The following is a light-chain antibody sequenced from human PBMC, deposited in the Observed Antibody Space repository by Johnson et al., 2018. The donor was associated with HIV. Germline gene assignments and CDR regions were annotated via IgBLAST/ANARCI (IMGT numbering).Light chain of an antibody. V-gene: IGLV1-51*01. CDR2: DNN. CDR3: GTWDSSLSASYV. CDR1: SSNIGNNY. J-gene: IGLJ1*01. Sequence: QSVLTQPPSVSAAPGQKVTISCSGSSSNIGNNYVSWYQQLPRTAPKLLIYDNNKRPSGIPDRFSGSKSGTSATLGITGLQAGDEADYYCGTWDSSLSASYVLGTGTKVTVL.